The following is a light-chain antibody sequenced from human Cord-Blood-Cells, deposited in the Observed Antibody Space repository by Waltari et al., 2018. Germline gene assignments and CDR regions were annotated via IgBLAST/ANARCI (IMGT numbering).Light chain of an antibody. V-gene: IGKV3-20*01. CDR3: QQYGSSPST. CDR2: GAS. Sequence: EIVLTPPPGTLPLSPGERATLSCRASQSVSSSYLAWYQQKPGQAPRLLIYGASSRATGIPDRFRGSGSGTDFTLTISRLEPEDFAVYYCQQYGSSPSTFGGGTKVEIK. CDR1: QSVSSSY. J-gene: IGKJ4*01.